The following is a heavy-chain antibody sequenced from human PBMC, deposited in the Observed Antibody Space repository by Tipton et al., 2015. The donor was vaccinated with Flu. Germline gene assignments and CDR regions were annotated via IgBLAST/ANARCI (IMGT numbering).Heavy chain of an antibody. V-gene: IGHV4-38-2*02. CDR2: VHRSGSP. Sequence: TLSLTCSVSGDYISSRYFWGWIRQPPGKGLEWIGNVHRSGSPYYNPSLRSRVTMTVDGAKNQFSLRLASVTATDTAVYYCARGRKVTGYFDSWGQGTLVTASS. J-gene: IGHJ4*02. D-gene: IGHD1-14*01. CDR1: GDYISSRYF. CDR3: ARGRKVTGYFDS.